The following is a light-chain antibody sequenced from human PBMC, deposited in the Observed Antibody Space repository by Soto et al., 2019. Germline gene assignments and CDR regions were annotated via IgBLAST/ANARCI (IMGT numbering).Light chain of an antibody. V-gene: IGKV3-15*01. J-gene: IGKJ1*01. CDR1: QSVSSN. CDR3: QQYNNGPRT. CDR2: GAS. Sequence: EIVMTQSPATLSVSPGERATLSCRASQSVSSNLAWYQQKPCQAPRLLSYGASTRATALPARFSGSGSGTEFTITIRSLQSEDFAVYYCQQYNNGPRTFGQGTKVEIK.